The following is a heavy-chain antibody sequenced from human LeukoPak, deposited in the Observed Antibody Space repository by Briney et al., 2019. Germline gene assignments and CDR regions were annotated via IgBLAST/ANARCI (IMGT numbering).Heavy chain of an antibody. CDR1: AYTFSSYA. CDR2: IIPIFGTA. CDR3: ARDQAAAGRYYYYYYMDV. J-gene: IGHJ6*03. D-gene: IGHD6-13*01. Sequence: GASVKVSCKASAYTFSSYAISWVRQAPGQGLEWMGGIIPIFGTANYAQKFQGRVTITADKSTSTAYMELSSMRSEDTAVYYCARDQAAAGRYYYYYYMDVWGKGTTVTVSS. V-gene: IGHV1-69*06.